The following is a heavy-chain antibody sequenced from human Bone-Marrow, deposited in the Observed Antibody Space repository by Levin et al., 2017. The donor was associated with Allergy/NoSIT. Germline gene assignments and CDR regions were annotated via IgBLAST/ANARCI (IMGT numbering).Heavy chain of an antibody. V-gene: IGHV1-46*01. CDR2: VNPGGDST. D-gene: IGHD4-17*01. CDR3: ASSVTTLSQFDF. CDR1: GDTFSTNY. J-gene: IGHJ4*02. Sequence: ASVKVSCKLSGDTFSTNYLHWVRQAPGQGLEWMGAVNPGGDSTDYAQKFLDRVTITRDTSTNTVYVELNSLRSEDTAVYYCASSVTTLSQFDFWGQGTLVTVSS.